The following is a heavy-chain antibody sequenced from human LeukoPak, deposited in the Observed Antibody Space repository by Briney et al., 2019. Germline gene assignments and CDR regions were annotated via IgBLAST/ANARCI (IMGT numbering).Heavy chain of an antibody. J-gene: IGHJ5*02. CDR2: IYYSGST. CDR1: GGSISSYY. D-gene: IGHD3-16*01. V-gene: IGHV4-59*01. CDR3: ARVSYERFDP. Sequence: SETLTLTCTVSGGSISSYYWSWIRQPPGKGLEWIGYIYYSGSTNYNPPLKSRVTMSVDTSKNQFSLKLSSVTAADTAVYYCARVSYERFDPWGQGTLVTVSS.